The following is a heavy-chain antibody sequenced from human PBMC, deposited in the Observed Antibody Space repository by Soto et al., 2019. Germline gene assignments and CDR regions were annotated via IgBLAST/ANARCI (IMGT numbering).Heavy chain of an antibody. V-gene: IGHV3-23*01. Sequence: HPGGSLRLSCEASGFIFNKYWMTWVRQAPGKGLEWVSAISGRGGSTYYADSVKGRFTISRDNSKNTLYVQMNSLRAEDTALYYCAKDTSNDWHRGFDYWGQGTLVTVSS. D-gene: IGHD6-19*01. CDR1: GFIFNKYW. J-gene: IGHJ4*02. CDR3: AKDTSNDWHRGFDY. CDR2: ISGRGGST.